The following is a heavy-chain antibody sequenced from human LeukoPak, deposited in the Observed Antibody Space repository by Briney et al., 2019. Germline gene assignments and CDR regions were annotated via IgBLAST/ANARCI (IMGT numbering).Heavy chain of an antibody. CDR2: INPSGGST. V-gene: IGHV1-46*01. D-gene: IGHD3-22*01. J-gene: IGHJ4*02. Sequence: GASVKVSCKASGYTFTSYYMHWVRQAPGQGLEWMGIINPSGGSTSYAQKFQGRVTMTRDTSTSTVYMELSSLRSEDTAVYYCARGGYDSSGYYSKSAYFDYWGQGTLVNVSS. CDR1: GYTFTSYY. CDR3: ARGGYDSSGYYSKSAYFDY.